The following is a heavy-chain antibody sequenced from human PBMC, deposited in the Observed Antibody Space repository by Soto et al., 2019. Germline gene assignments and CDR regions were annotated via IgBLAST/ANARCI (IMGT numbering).Heavy chain of an antibody. D-gene: IGHD3-3*01. CDR2: INPSGST. J-gene: IGHJ4*02. CDR3: QVAHYDFWSGYIDY. V-gene: IGHV4-34*01. CDR1: GGSFSGYY. Sequence: QVQLQQWGAGLLKPSETLSLTCAVYGGSFSGYYWSWIRQPPGKGLEWIGEINPSGSTDYNPSLKSRVTLSVDTSKNQLSLKLSSVTAADTAVYYCQVAHYDFWSGYIDYWGQGTLVTVSS.